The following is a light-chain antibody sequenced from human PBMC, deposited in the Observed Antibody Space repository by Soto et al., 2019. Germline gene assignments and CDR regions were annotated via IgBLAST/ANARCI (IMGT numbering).Light chain of an antibody. Sequence: DIQMTQSPPTLSASVGDRVTITCRASQNINNWLAWYQQKPGKAPKLLIYHASNLESGVPSRFGGSGSGTEFTLTISSLQPDDFATYYCQQYKSYPLTFGQGTKVEI. CDR3: QQYKSYPLT. J-gene: IGKJ1*01. V-gene: IGKV1-5*01. CDR2: HAS. CDR1: QNINNW.